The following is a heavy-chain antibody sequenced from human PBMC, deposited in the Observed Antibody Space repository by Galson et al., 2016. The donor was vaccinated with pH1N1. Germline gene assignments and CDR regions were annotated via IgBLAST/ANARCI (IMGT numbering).Heavy chain of an antibody. Sequence: CAISGDSVSSTNCAWDWIRQSPSRGLEWLGRTYYRSKWYNDYAVSVQSRITINPDTSKNQLSLHLNSVTPEDTAVYYCARDLGSTLFHNYGMDVWGQGTTVIVSS. CDR2: TYYRSKWYN. V-gene: IGHV6-1*01. D-gene: IGHD3-10*01. CDR3: ARDLGSTLFHNYGMDV. J-gene: IGHJ6*02. CDR1: GDSVSSTNCA.